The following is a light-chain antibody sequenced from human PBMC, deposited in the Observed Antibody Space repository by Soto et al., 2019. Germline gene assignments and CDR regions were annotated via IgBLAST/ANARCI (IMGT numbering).Light chain of an antibody. Sequence: RCVGTEGRARLSCGDSQSVRNNYLAWYQVRPGQAPRLPIYGASTRATGIPERFSGSGSGTRHTITICSLHFEDVPLYCCKRFPTRPKGVGQGTKVDI. CDR1: QSVRNN. J-gene: IGKJ1*01. CDR2: GAS. CDR3: KRFPTRPKG. V-gene: IGKV3D-15*01.